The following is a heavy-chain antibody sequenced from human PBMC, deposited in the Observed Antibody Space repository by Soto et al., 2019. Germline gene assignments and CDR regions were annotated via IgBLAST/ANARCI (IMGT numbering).Heavy chain of an antibody. CDR3: ARGRFIAAAGRLDY. CDR2: IYYSGCT. CDR1: GGSVSSGSYY. V-gene: IGHV4-61*01. D-gene: IGHD6-13*01. J-gene: IGHJ4*02. Sequence: SETLSLTCTVSGGSVSSGSYYGSSIRQPPGKGLELIGYIYYSGCTNYNPSLKSRVTISVDTSKNQFSLKLSSVTAADTAVYYCARGRFIAAAGRLDYWGQGTLVTVSS.